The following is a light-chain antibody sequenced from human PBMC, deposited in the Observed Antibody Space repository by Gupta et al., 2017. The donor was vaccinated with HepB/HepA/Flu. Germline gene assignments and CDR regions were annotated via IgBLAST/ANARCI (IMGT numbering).Light chain of an antibody. V-gene: IGKV1-39*01. CDR3: QQSYSTPLWT. J-gene: IGKJ1*01. CDR1: QSISSY. CDR2: AAS. Sequence: DIQMTQSPSSLSASVGDRVTITCRASQSISSYLNWYQQKPGKAPKLLIYAASSLQSGVPSRFSGSGSGTDFTLTISSRQPEDFATYYCQQSYSTPLWTFGQGTXVEIK.